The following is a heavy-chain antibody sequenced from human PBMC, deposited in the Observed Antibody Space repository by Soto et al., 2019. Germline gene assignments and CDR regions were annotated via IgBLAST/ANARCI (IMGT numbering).Heavy chain of an antibody. CDR2: IYYSGIS. CDR1: GGSIRSGDHY. D-gene: IGHD1-20*01. V-gene: IGHV4-30-4*01. CDR3: VRATYDSDNSLPYFDN. Sequence: QVQLEESGPGLVKPSQTLSLTCSVSGGSIRSGDHYWSWIRQSPGKGLEWIGYIYYSGISHYNPSLKSRVSMSVDTSKNHFSLKLMSVTAADTAVYYCVRATYDSDNSLPYFDNWGQGALVTVSS. J-gene: IGHJ4*02.